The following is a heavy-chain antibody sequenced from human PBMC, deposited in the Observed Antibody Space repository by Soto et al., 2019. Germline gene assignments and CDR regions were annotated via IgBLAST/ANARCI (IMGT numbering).Heavy chain of an antibody. J-gene: IGHJ2*01. Sequence: GGSLRLSCAASGFTFSSYWMSWVRQAPGKGLEWVANIKQDGSEKYYVDSVKGRFTISRDNAKNSLYLQMNSLRAEDTAVYYCAREDDIAATPEYFDLWGRGTLVTVSS. CDR3: AREDDIAATPEYFDL. CDR2: IKQDGSEK. CDR1: GFTFSSYW. V-gene: IGHV3-7*01. D-gene: IGHD2-15*01.